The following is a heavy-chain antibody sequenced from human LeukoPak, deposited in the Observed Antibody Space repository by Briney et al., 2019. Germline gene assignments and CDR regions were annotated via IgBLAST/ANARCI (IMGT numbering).Heavy chain of an antibody. Sequence: SHTLSLTCTVSGGSISIGGYHWSWIRQFPGKGLEWIGHLFHSGSTYYNPSLKSRVTISEDASKNQFSLKLSSVTAADTAVYYCARGVNTVDPWGQGTLVTVSS. CDR1: GGSISIGGYH. V-gene: IGHV4-31*03. CDR2: LFHSGST. CDR3: ARGVNTVDP. J-gene: IGHJ5*02.